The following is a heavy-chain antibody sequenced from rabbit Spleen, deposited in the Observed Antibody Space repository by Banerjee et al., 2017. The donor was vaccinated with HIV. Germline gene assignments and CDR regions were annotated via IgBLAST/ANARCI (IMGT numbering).Heavy chain of an antibody. CDR2: IYAGSSGTT. CDR1: GFSFSSSDY. CDR3: ARDGDISGSDVAYVMDL. J-gene: IGHJ6*01. Sequence: QEQLEESGGDLVKPGASLTLTCTASGFSFSSSDYMCWVRQAPGKGLEWIACIYAGSSGTTYYASWAKGRFTISKTSSTTVTLQMTSLTAADTATYFCARDGDISGSDVAYVMDLWGPGTLVTVS. D-gene: IGHD1-1*01. V-gene: IGHV1S45*01.